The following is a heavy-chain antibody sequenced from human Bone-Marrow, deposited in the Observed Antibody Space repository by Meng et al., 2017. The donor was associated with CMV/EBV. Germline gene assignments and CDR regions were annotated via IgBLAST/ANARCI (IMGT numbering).Heavy chain of an antibody. CDR1: GFTFSSYS. CDR2: ISSSSSYI. J-gene: IGHJ6*02. CDR3: ARAKSSSGSLSVLGMDV. V-gene: IGHV3-21*01. Sequence: GRSLRLSCAASGFTFSSYSMNWVRQAPGKGLEWVSSISSSSSYIYYADSVKGQFTISRENAKNSLYLQMNSLRAGDTAVYYCARAKSSSGSLSVLGMDVWGQGTTVTVSS. D-gene: IGHD6-6*01.